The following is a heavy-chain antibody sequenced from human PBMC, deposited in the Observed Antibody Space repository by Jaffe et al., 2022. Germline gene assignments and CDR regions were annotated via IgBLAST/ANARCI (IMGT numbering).Heavy chain of an antibody. J-gene: IGHJ4*02. CDR2: IYTSGST. V-gene: IGHV4-61*02. CDR1: GGSISSGSYY. D-gene: IGHD2-15*01. CDR3: ARDSLGYCSGGSCYSGVD. Sequence: QVQLQESGPGLVKPSQTLSLTCTVSGGSISSGSYYWSWIRQPAGKGLEWIGRIYTSGSTNYNPSLKSRVTISVDTSKNQFSLKLSSVTAADTAVYYCARDSLGYCSGGSCYSGVDWGQGTLVTVSS.